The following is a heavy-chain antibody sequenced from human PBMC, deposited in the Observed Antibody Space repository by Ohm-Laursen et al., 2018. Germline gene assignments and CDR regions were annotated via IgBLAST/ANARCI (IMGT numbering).Heavy chain of an antibody. V-gene: IGHV3-33*08. CDR2: IWYDGSNK. J-gene: IGHJ3*02. CDR1: VFTFSSYG. CDR3: ARSLVGDYGDYVRAFDI. Sequence: RSLRLSCAASVFTFSSYGMHWVRQAPGKGLEWVAVIWYDGSNKYYADSVKGRFTISRDNSKNTLYLQMNSLRAEDTAVYYCARSLVGDYGDYVRAFDIWGQGTMVTVSS. D-gene: IGHD4-17*01.